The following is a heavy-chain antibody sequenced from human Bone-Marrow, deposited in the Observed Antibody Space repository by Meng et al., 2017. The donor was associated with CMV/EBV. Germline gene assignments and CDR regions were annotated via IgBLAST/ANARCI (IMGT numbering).Heavy chain of an antibody. CDR2: IYSGGSTT. Sequence: GESLKISCAASGFTFSNYAMSWGRQAPGKGLEWVSVIYSGGSTTYYADSVKGRFTISRDNSKNTVYLQMSSLRAEDTAVHYCARSGAEWGRLDYWGQGTLVTVSS. D-gene: IGHD3-3*01. V-gene: IGHV3-23*03. J-gene: IGHJ4*02. CDR3: ARSGAEWGRLDY. CDR1: GFTFSNYA.